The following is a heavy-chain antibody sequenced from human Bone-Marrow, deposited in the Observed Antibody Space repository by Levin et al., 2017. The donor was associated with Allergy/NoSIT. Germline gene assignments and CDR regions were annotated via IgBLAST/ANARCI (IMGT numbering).Heavy chain of an antibody. CDR3: AKHKGYLGKQRYS. Sequence: GGSLRLSCAASGFTFSSYAMSWVRQAPGKGLEWVSAISGSGGSTYYADSVKGRFTISRDNFKNTLYLQMNSLRAEDTAVYYCAKHKGYLGKQRYSWGQGTLVTVSS. CDR1: GFTFSSYA. V-gene: IGHV3-23*01. D-gene: IGHD1-1*01. J-gene: IGHJ4*02. CDR2: ISGSGGST.